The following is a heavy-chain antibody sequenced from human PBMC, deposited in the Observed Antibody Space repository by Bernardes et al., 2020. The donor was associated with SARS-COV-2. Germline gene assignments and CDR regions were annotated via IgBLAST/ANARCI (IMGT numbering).Heavy chain of an antibody. CDR3: AKVNERDGYNYWNLMDV. D-gene: IGHD5-12*01. V-gene: IGHV3-30*18. Sequence: VGSLSLSCAASGFTFSNYGMHWVRQAPGKGLEWVAVVSYDGSNKYYADSVKGRFTISRDNSKNTLYLQMNSLRAEDTALYYCAKVNERDGYNYWNLMDVWGQGTTVTVSS. CDR1: GFTFSNYG. CDR2: VSYDGSNK. J-gene: IGHJ6*02.